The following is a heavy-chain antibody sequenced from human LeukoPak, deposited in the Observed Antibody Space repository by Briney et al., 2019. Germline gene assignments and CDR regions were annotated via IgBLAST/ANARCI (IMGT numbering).Heavy chain of an antibody. CDR1: GNRVSSNSAA. Sequence: SQTLSLTCAISGNRVSSNSAAWNWIRQSPSRGLQWLGRTYYRSKWHNDYAVYVKSRITIKPDTSKNQFSLQLNSVTPEDTAVYYCARIVGGQVDCWGQGTLVTVSP. CDR2: TYYRSKWHN. D-gene: IGHD3-22*01. CDR3: ARIVGGQVDC. J-gene: IGHJ4*02. V-gene: IGHV6-1*01.